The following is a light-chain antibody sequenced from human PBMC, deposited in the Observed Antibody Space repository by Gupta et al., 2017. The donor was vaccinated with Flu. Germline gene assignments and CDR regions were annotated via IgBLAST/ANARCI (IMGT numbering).Light chain of an antibody. Sequence: KVTISCSGSNSNIGNNFVSWYQQLPGTAPKLLIYDNNKRPSGIPDRFSGSKSGTSATLGITGLQTGDEADYYCGTWDNNLRGVFGGGTKLTVL. CDR3: GTWDNNLRGV. V-gene: IGLV1-51*01. CDR2: DNN. J-gene: IGLJ3*02. CDR1: NSNIGNNF.